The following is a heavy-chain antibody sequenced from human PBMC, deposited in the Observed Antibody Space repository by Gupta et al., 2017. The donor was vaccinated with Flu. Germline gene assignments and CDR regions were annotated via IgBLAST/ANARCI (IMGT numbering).Heavy chain of an antibody. Sequence: FSNYNMNWVRQAPGKGLEWVSSISSSSSYIYYADSVKGRFTISRDNAKKSLYLQMNSLRAEDAAVYYCARNWDFGRDAFDFWGQGTRVTVSS. CDR1: FSNYN. CDR3: ARNWDFGRDAFDF. CDR2: ISSSSSYI. V-gene: IGHV3-21*01. J-gene: IGHJ3*01. D-gene: IGHD3-3*01.